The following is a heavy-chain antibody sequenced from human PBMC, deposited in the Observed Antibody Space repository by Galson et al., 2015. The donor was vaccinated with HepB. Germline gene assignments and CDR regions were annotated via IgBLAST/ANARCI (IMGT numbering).Heavy chain of an antibody. Sequence: LRLSCAASGFTFSSYAMSWVRQAPGKGLEWVSVISDSGGSTYYADSVKGRFTISRDNSKNTLYLQMNSLRAEDTAVYYCAKGGPRQYYYYVMDVWGQGTTVTVSS. J-gene: IGHJ6*02. CDR3: AKGGPRQYYYYVMDV. CDR1: GFTFSSYA. V-gene: IGHV3-23*01. CDR2: ISDSGGST.